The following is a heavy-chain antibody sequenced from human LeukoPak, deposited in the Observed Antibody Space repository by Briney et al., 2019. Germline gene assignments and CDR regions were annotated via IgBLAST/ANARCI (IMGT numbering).Heavy chain of an antibody. CDR2: INPSGGST. D-gene: IGHD7-27*01. V-gene: IGHV1-46*01. CDR1: GYTFTSYY. Sequence: ASVKVSCKASGYTFTSYYMHWVRQAPGQGLEWMGIINPSGGSTSYAQKFQGRVTMTRDTSTSTVYMELSSLRSEDTAVYYCARGWGWGFSYWYFDLWGRGTLVTVSS. J-gene: IGHJ2*01. CDR3: ARGWGWGFSYWYFDL.